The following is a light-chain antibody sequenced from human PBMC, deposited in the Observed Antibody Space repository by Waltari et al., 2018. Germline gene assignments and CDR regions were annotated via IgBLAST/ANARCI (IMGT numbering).Light chain of an antibody. V-gene: IGLV1-40*01. CDR2: GHK. J-gene: IGLJ3*02. CDR3: QACDSSVSAGV. CDR1: SSNVAAGCY. Sequence: QSVLTPPPSVSGAPGQRITLPCTRSSSNVAAGCYVHWHQHLPGTAPRLLIYGHKKRPSGVPDRFSGSKSGTSASLAITGLQAEDEADYYCQACDSSVSAGVFGGGTKLTVV.